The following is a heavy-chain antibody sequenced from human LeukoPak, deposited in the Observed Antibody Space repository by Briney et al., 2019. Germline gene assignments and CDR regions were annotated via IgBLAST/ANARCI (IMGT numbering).Heavy chain of an antibody. CDR1: GFTFDDYA. Sequence: PGGSLRLSCAASGFTFDDYAMHWVRQAPGKGLEWVSGISWNSGSIGYADSVKGRFTTSRDNAKNSLYLQMNSLRAEDTALYYCAKISEHGELGLGGAFDIWGQVTMVTVSS. V-gene: IGHV3-9*01. CDR2: ISWNSGSI. CDR3: AKISEHGELGLGGAFDI. D-gene: IGHD3-10*01. J-gene: IGHJ3*02.